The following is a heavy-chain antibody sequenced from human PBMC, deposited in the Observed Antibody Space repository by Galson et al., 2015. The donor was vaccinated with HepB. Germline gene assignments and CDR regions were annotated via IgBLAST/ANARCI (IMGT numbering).Heavy chain of an antibody. CDR2: INTNTGNP. J-gene: IGHJ6*02. CDR1: GYTFTSYA. Sequence: SCKASGYTFTSYAMNWVRQAPGQGLEWMGWINTNTGNPTYAQGFTGRFVFSLDTSVSTAYLQISSLKAEDTAVYYCARGMRELLWFGELLSAGKRGGMDVWGQGTTVTVSS. CDR3: ARGMRELLWFGELLSAGKRGGMDV. D-gene: IGHD3-10*01. V-gene: IGHV7-4-1*02.